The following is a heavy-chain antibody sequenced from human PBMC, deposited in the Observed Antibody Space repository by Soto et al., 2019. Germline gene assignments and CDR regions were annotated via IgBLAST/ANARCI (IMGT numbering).Heavy chain of an antibody. CDR3: ARHRYDFWSGYLELYNWFDP. CDR2: IYYSGST. Sequence: QLQLQESGPGLVKPSETLSLTCTVSGGSISSSSYYWGWIRQPPGKGLEWIGSIYYSGSTYYNPALKSRVTISVDTSKNQFSLKLSSVTAADTAVYYCARHRYDFWSGYLELYNWFDPWGQGTLVTVSS. V-gene: IGHV4-39*01. D-gene: IGHD3-3*01. CDR1: GGSISSSSYY. J-gene: IGHJ5*02.